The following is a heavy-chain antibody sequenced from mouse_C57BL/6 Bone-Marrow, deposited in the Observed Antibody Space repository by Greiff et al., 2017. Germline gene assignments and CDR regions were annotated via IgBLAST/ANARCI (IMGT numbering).Heavy chain of an antibody. J-gene: IGHJ2*01. CDR1: GYAFSSSW. V-gene: IGHV1-82*01. CDR3: ARNSYYFDY. Sequence: LVESGPELVKPGASVKISCKASGYAFSSSWMNWVKQRPGKGLEWIGRIYPGDGDTNYNGKFKGKATLTADKSSSTAYMQLSSLTSEDSAVYFCARNSYYFDYWGQGTTLTVSS. CDR2: IYPGDGDT.